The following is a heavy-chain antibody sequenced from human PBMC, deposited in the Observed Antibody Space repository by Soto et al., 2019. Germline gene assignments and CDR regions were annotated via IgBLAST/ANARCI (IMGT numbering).Heavy chain of an antibody. J-gene: IGHJ4*02. CDR3: ARVSLPPGELWFGTPPGFDY. Sequence: SETLSLTCTVSGGSISSGDYYWSWIRQPPGKGLEWIGYIYYSGSTYYNPSLKSRVTISVDTSKNQFSLKLSSVTAADTAVYYCARVSLPPGELWFGTPPGFDYWGQGTLVPVSS. D-gene: IGHD3-10*01. CDR1: GGSISSGDYY. CDR2: IYYSGST. V-gene: IGHV4-30-4*01.